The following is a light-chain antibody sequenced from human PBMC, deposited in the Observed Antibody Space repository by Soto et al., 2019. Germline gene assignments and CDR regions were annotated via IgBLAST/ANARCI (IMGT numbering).Light chain of an antibody. CDR3: MQALQTPWT. Sequence: DIVMTQSPLSLPVTPGEPASISCRSSQSLLHSNGYNYLDWYLQKPGQSPQLLIYLGSNRASGVPDRFSGSGSCTDFTLKISRVEAEDVGVYYCMQALQTPWTFGQGTKLEIK. J-gene: IGKJ2*02. CDR2: LGS. V-gene: IGKV2-28*01. CDR1: QSLLHSNGYNY.